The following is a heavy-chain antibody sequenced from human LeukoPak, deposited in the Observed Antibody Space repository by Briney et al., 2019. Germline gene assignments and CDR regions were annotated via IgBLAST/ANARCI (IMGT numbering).Heavy chain of an antibody. CDR2: ISYDGSNK. CDR1: GFTFSSYG. V-gene: IGHV3-30*18. Sequence: PGGSLRLSCAASGFTFSSYGMHWVRQAPGKGLEWVAVISYDGSNKYYADSVKGRFTISRDNSKNTLYLQMNSLRAEDTAVYYCAKDAAMIVVVPYFDYWGQGTLVTVSS. CDR3: AKDAAMIVVVPYFDY. D-gene: IGHD3-22*01. J-gene: IGHJ4*02.